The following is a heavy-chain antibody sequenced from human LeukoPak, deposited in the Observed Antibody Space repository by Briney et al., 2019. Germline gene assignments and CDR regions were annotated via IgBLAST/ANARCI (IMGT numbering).Heavy chain of an antibody. CDR3: AKISGFYGNYYFDY. J-gene: IGHJ4*02. D-gene: IGHD2/OR15-2a*01. V-gene: IGHV1-2*02. Sequence: ASVKVSCKASGYTFTGYYMHWVRQAPGQGLEWMGWINPNSGGTNYAQKFQSRVTMTRDTSISAAYMELSRLKSDDTAVYYCAKISGFYGNYYFDYWGQGTLVTVSS. CDR1: GYTFTGYY. CDR2: INPNSGGT.